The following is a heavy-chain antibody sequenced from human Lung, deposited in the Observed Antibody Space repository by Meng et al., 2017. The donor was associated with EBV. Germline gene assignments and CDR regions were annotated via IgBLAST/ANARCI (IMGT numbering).Heavy chain of an antibody. J-gene: IGHJ4*02. Sequence: QGQLVPKGAEVNKPGSSVKVFCKASGGFFGSYVISWLLQSPGEGLEGMGGIITIFSTANYAQKLQGRGSSSADESTTTSYMVLSSLRSEDTAVYYCARDGHLEMWDYWGQGTLVTVSS. D-gene: IGHD1-1*01. CDR3: ARDGHLEMWDY. V-gene: IGHV1-69*01. CDR2: IITIFSTA. CDR1: GGFFGSYV.